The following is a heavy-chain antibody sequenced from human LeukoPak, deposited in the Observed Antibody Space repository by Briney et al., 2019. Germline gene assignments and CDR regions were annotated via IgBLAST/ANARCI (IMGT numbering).Heavy chain of an antibody. CDR1: GGSISSYY. V-gene: IGHV4-59*01. Sequence: PSETLSLTCTVFGGSISSYYWSWIRQPPGKGLEWIGYIYYSGSTNYNPSLKSRVTISVDTSKNQFSLKLSSVTAADTAVYYCARLAGYSYGRLTDWGQGTLVTVSS. CDR2: IYYSGST. J-gene: IGHJ4*02. D-gene: IGHD5-18*01. CDR3: ARLAGYSYGRLTD.